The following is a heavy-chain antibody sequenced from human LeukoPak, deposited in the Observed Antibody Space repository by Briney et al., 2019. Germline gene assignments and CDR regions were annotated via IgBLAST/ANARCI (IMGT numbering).Heavy chain of an antibody. D-gene: IGHD5-12*01. CDR2: IYPGDSDT. J-gene: IGHJ5*02. CDR1: GYSFTSYW. CDR3: ARRRRYSGYDENWFDP. Sequence: KPGESLKISCKGSGYSFTSYWIGWVRQMPGKGLEWMGIIYPGDSDTRYSPSFQGQVTISADKSISTAYLQWSSLKASDTAMYYCARRRRYSGYDENWFDPRGQGTLVTVSS. V-gene: IGHV5-51*03.